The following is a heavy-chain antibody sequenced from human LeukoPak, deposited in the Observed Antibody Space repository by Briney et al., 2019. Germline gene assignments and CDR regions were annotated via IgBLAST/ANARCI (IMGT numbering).Heavy chain of an antibody. D-gene: IGHD3-9*01. Sequence: ASVKVSCKASGYTFTGYYMHWVRQAPGQGLEWMGWINPNSGGTNYAQKFQGRVTMTRDTSISTAYMELSRLRSDDTAVYYCARDPHYDILTDPGDIWGQGTMVTVSS. CDR2: INPNSGGT. CDR1: GYTFTGYY. CDR3: ARDPHYDILTDPGDI. V-gene: IGHV1-2*02. J-gene: IGHJ3*02.